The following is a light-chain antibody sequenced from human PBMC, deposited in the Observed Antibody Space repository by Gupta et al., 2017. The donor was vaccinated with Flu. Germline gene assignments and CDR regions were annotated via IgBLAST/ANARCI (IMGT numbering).Light chain of an antibody. J-gene: IGKJ1*01. CDR3: QQYYSTRPLT. CDR2: WAS. Sequence: SVITQSRDFLAVSPGWRATINFKFSQSVLYSFNNKNFLARYQQRPGQPPQLLIYWASTRESGVPDRFSGSGSGTDFTLTISSLQAEDVAVYYCQQYYSTRPLTFGQGTKVEIK. V-gene: IGKV4-1*01. CDR1: QSVLYSFNNKNF.